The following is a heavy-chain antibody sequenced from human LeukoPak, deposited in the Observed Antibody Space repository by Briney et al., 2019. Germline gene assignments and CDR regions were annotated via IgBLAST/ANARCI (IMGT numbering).Heavy chain of an antibody. CDR3: ARHLEGCSSSSYYYYYYMDV. J-gene: IGHJ6*03. CDR1: GYTFTSYG. V-gene: IGHV1-18*01. D-gene: IGHD6-6*01. Sequence: ASVKVSCKASGYTFTSYGISWVRQAPGQGLEWTGWISAYNGNTNYAQKFQGRVTMTRNTSISTAYMELSSLRSEDTAVYYCARHLEGCSSSSYYYYYYMDVWGKGTTVTVSS. CDR2: ISAYNGNT.